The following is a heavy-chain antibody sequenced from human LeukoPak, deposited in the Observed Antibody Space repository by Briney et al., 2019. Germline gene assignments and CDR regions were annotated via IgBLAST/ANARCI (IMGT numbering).Heavy chain of an antibody. Sequence: SETLSLTCTVSGGSISSYYWSWIRQPPGKGLEWIGYIYYSGSTNYNPSLKSRVTISVDTSKNQFSLKLSSVTAADTAVYYCARMWTQLGISSGIDPWGQGTLVTVSS. CDR2: IYYSGST. CDR3: ARMWTQLGISSGIDP. J-gene: IGHJ5*02. D-gene: IGHD5-18*01. V-gene: IGHV4-59*01. CDR1: GGSISSYY.